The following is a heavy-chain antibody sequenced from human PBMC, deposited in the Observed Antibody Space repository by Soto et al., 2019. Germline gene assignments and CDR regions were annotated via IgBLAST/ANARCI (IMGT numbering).Heavy chain of an antibody. J-gene: IGHJ6*02. CDR2: ISAYNGNT. CDR3: AXGESIGDV. Sequence: QVQLVQSGAEVKKPGASVKVSCKASGYTFTSYGISWVRQAPGQGLEWMGWISAYNGNTNYAQKLQGRVTMTTDTSXXXXXXXXXXXXXDDXXVXYCAXGESIGDVWGQGTTVTVSS. D-gene: IGHD6-6*01. V-gene: IGHV1-18*01. CDR1: GYTFTSYG.